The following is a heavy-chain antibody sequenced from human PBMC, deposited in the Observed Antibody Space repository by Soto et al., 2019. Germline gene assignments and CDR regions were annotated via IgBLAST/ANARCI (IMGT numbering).Heavy chain of an antibody. CDR1: GLTVSDTY. J-gene: IGHJ4*02. Sequence: EVQLVESGGGLVQPGTSLRLSCAASGLTVSDTYMSWVRQAPGKGLEWVAVIDGGGSTFYSDSVKGRFTISRDNSRNAVFLRMNSLRVEDTGVYYCARPLVTNINYWGQGTLVTVSS. V-gene: IGHV3-66*04. CDR2: IDGGGST. CDR3: ARPLVTNINY. D-gene: IGHD2-21*02.